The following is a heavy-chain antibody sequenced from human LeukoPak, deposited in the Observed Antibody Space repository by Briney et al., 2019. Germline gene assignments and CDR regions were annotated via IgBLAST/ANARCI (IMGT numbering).Heavy chain of an antibody. CDR2: ISYDGSNK. J-gene: IGHJ6*03. CDR3: ARDRGQATNYYYYYMDV. Sequence: GGSLRLSCVASGFTFSSYAMHWVRQAPGKGLEWVAVISYDGSNKYYADSVKGRFTISRDNSKNTLYLQMNSLRAEDTAVYYYARDRGQATNYYYYYMDVWGKGTTVTVSS. CDR1: GFTFSSYA. D-gene: IGHD3-10*01. V-gene: IGHV3-30*04.